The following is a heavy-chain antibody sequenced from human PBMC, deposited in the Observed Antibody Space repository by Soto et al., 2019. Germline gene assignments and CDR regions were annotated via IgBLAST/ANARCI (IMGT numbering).Heavy chain of an antibody. CDR1: GGSISSYY. Sequence: SETLSLTCTVSGGSISSYYWSWIRQPAGKGLEWIGRIYTSGSTNYNPSLKSRVTMSVDTSKNQFSLKLSSVTAADTAVYYCARSRRNYYGSGSYYNGFDYWGQEPWSPSPQ. D-gene: IGHD3-10*01. CDR2: IYTSGST. J-gene: IGHJ4*01. V-gene: IGHV4-4*07. CDR3: ARSRRNYYGSGSYYNGFDY.